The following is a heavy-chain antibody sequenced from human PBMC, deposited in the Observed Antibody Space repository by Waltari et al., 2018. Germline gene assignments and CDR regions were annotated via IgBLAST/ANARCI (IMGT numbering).Heavy chain of an antibody. D-gene: IGHD3-16*02. J-gene: IGHJ3*02. CDR1: GFTFGNSA. Sequence: EVQLLESGGGLVQPGGSLRLSCAASGFTFGNSALSWVRQAPGEVRGLMSGISGSSSSTYYADSVKGRFTISRDNSKNTLYLQMNSLRVEDTAVYFCAKVEGGIVTRYYALDIWGQGTMVTVSS. V-gene: IGHV3-23*01. CDR2: ISGSSSST. CDR3: AKVEGGIVTRYYALDI.